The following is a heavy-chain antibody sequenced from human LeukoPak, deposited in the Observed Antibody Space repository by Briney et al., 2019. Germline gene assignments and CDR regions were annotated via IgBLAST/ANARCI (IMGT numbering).Heavy chain of an antibody. CDR2: ISYDGSNK. V-gene: IGHV3-30-3*01. CDR1: GFTFSSYA. Sequence: GRSLRLSCAASGFTFSSYAMHWVRQAPGKGLEWVAVISYDGSNKYYADSVKGRFTISRDISKNTLYLQMNSLRAEDTAVYYCAKDQLLWFGERLGRPFDYWGQGTLVTVSS. J-gene: IGHJ4*02. CDR3: AKDQLLWFGERLGRPFDY. D-gene: IGHD3-10*01.